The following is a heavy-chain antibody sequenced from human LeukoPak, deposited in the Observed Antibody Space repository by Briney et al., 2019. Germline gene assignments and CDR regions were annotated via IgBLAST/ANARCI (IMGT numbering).Heavy chain of an antibody. D-gene: IGHD3-3*01. CDR2: ISGSGGST. V-gene: IGHV3-23*01. CDR1: GFTFSSYA. CDR3: AKDQTPRVVIPGYFDY. J-gene: IGHJ4*02. Sequence: PGGSLRLPCAASGFTFSSYAMSWVRQAPGKGLEWVSAISGSGGSTYYADSVKGRFTISRDNSKNTLYLQMNSLRAEDTAVYYCAKDQTPRVVIPGYFDYWGQGTLVTVSS.